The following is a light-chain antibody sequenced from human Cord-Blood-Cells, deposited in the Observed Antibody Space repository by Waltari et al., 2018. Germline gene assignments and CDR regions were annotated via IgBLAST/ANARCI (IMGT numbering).Light chain of an antibody. CDR3: QQRSNWLT. J-gene: IGKJ4*01. Sequence: EIVLTQPPAPLSLSPGERATLSCRARQSVSSYLAWYQQKPGQAPRFLTYDASNRATGIPARFSGSGSGTDFTLTISSLEPEDFAVYYCQQRSNWLTFGGGTKVEIK. V-gene: IGKV3-11*01. CDR1: QSVSSY. CDR2: DAS.